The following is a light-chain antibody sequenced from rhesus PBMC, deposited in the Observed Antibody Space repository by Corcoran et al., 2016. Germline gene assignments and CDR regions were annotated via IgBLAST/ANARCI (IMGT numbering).Light chain of an antibody. CDR2: EVN. CDR1: SSDIGGYNY. CDR3: NSYAGSNTYI. Sequence: QVALTQPRSVSGSPGQSVTISCTGTSSDIGGYNYVSWYQQHPGTAPKLMIYEVNQRPSGVSDRFSGSKSGNTASLTISGLQAEDEADYSCNSYAGSNTYIFGGGTRLTVL. V-gene: IGLV2-32*02. J-gene: IGLJ1*01.